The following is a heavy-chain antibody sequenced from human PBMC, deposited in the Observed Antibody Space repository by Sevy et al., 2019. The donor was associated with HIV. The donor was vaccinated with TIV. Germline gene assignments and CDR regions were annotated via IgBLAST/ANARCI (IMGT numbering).Heavy chain of an antibody. D-gene: IGHD4-17*01. CDR2: INHSGST. Sequence: SETLSLTCAVYGGSFSGYYWRWIRQPPGKGLEWIGEINHSGSTNYNPYLKSRITISVDTSKNQFSLKLSSVTAADTAVYYCARGLRLRSYYGMDVWGQGTTVTVSS. V-gene: IGHV4-34*01. CDR3: ARGLRLRSYYGMDV. J-gene: IGHJ6*02. CDR1: GGSFSGYY.